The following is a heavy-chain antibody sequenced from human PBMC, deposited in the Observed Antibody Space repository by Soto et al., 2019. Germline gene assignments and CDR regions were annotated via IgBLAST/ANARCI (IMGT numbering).Heavy chain of an antibody. V-gene: IGHV3-30*18. CDR3: AKETVWGSGWSNSMDV. Sequence: HPGGSLRLSCAASGSTFSSYGMHWVRQAPGKGLEWVAVISYDGSNKYYADSVKGRFTISRDNSKNTLYLQMNSLRAEDTAVYYCAKETVWGSGWSNSMDVWGQGTTVTVSS. D-gene: IGHD6-19*01. CDR1: GSTFSSYG. CDR2: ISYDGSNK. J-gene: IGHJ6*02.